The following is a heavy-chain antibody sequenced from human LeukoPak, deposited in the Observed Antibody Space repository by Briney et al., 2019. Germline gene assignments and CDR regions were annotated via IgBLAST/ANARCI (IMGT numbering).Heavy chain of an antibody. D-gene: IGHD4-17*01. CDR3: AREGNGDYALSY. Sequence: ASVKVSCKASGYTFAGYHMHWVRQAPGQGLEWMGIINPSGGSTSYAQKFQGRVTMTRDTSTSTVYMELSSLRSEDTAVYYCAREGNGDYALSYWGQGTLVTVSS. V-gene: IGHV1-46*01. CDR2: INPSGGST. J-gene: IGHJ4*02. CDR1: GYTFAGYH.